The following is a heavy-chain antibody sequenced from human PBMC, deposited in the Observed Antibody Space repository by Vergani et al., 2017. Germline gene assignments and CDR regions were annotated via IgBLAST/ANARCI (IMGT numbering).Heavy chain of an antibody. CDR1: GFTFSSYW. CDR3: AREFRKQVDTAMDGFDP. J-gene: IGHJ5*02. V-gene: IGHV3-7*03. Sequence: EVQLVESGGGLVQPGGSLRLSCAASGFTFSSYWMSWVRQAPGKGLEWVANIKQDGSEKYYVDSVKGRFPISRDNAKNSLYLQMNSLRAEDTAVYYCAREFRKQVDTAMDGFDPWGQGTLVTVSS. CDR2: IKQDGSEK. D-gene: IGHD5-18*01.